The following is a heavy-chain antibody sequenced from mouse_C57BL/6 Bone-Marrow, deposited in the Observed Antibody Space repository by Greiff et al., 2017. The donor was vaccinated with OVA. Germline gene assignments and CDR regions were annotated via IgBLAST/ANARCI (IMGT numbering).Heavy chain of an antibody. CDR1: GYTFTDYE. J-gene: IGHJ3*01. Sequence: SGAELVRPGASVTLSCKASGYTFTDYEMHWVKQTPVHGLEWIGAIDPETGGTAYNQKFKGKAILTADKSSSTAYMELRSLTSEDSAVYYGTRSDDGYYRYWFAYWGQGTLVTVSA. CDR3: TRSDDGYYRYWFAY. CDR2: IDPETGGT. D-gene: IGHD2-3*01. V-gene: IGHV1-15*01.